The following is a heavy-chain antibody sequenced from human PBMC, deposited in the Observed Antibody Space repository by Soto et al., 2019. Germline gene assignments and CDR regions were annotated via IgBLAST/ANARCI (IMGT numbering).Heavy chain of an antibody. D-gene: IGHD5-18*01. Sequence: GGSLRLSCAASGFTFSTYRMNWVRQAPGKGLDWVSSISSSSSYKYYADSVKGRFTISRDNAENSLYLQMNSLRAEDTAVYFCARRGYTAMIPYWYFDLWGRGTLVTVSS. CDR3: ARRGYTAMIPYWYFDL. J-gene: IGHJ2*01. V-gene: IGHV3-21*01. CDR1: GFTFSTYR. CDR2: ISSSSSYK.